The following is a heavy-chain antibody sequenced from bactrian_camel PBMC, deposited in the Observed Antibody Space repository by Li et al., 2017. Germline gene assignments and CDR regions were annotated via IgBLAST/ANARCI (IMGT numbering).Heavy chain of an antibody. J-gene: IGHJ4*01. CDR3: ATTGFDF. Sequence: HVQLVESGGGLVQPGGSLRLSCAASGFTFSSAWMFWVRQAPGKGLEWVSVINTGDGTTLYSDSVRGRFTISSDNAKNTVSLQMNSLKPEDTAVYYCATTGFDFWGQGTQVTVS. CDR2: INTGDGTT. CDR1: GFTFSSAW. D-gene: IGHD5*01. V-gene: IGHV3S1*01.